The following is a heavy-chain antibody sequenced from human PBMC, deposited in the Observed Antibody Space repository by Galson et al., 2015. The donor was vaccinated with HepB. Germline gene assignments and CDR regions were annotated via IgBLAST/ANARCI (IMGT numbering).Heavy chain of an antibody. CDR1: GYTFASYT. CDR3: ARGRGSYCAGGVCYRMSYSDYGMDV. Sequence: SVKVSCKASGYTFASYTITWLRQAPGQGLEWMGWISVYYGDTNYAQNFQDRVTMTTDTSTSTSYMELRSLTSDDTAVYYCARGRGSYCAGGVCYRMSYSDYGMDVWGQGTTVTVSS. CDR2: ISVYYGDT. V-gene: IGHV1-18*04. D-gene: IGHD2-8*02. J-gene: IGHJ6*02.